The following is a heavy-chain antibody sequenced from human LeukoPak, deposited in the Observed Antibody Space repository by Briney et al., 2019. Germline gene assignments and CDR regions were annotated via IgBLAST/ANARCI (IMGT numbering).Heavy chain of an antibody. CDR3: ARDRSGYNFFDY. D-gene: IGHD5-24*01. V-gene: IGHV3-21*01. CDR2: ISSSSSYI. J-gene: IGHJ4*02. CDR1: GFTFNSYS. Sequence: GGSLRLSCAASGFTFNSYSMNWVRQAPGKGLEWVSSISSSSSYIYYADSVKGRFTISRDNAKNSLYLQMNSLRAEDTAVYYCARDRSGYNFFDYWGQGTLVTVSS.